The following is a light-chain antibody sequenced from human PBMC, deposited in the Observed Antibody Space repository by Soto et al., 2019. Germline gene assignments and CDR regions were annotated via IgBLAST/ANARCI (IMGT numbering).Light chain of an antibody. CDR2: GAS. Sequence: EIVMTQSPATLSVSPGERATLSCRASQSVGGSLAWYQQQPGQAPGLLIYGASTRATGVPARFSGSGSRTEFTLTISTLQSEDFAVYYCQQYRNWPRTFGQGTKVEIK. CDR1: QSVGGS. CDR3: QQYRNWPRT. J-gene: IGKJ1*01. V-gene: IGKV3-15*01.